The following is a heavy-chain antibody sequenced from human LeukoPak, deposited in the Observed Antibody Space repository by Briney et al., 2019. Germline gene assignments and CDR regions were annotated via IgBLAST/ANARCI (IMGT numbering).Heavy chain of an antibody. CDR2: IGGVSESF. V-gene: IGHV3-23*01. CDR1: GFIFSNYA. J-gene: IGHJ6*02. Sequence: GGSLRLSCAASGFIFSNYAMTWVRQAPEKGLEWVSIIGGVSESFYYADSVKGRFTVSRDNSKDTLYLQINSLRDEDTAVYYCARRWLGDPYGMDVWGQGTTVSVSS. CDR3: ARRWLGDPYGMDV. D-gene: IGHD3-10*01.